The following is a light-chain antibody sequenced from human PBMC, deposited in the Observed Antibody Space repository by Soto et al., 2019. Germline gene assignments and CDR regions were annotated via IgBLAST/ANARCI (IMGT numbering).Light chain of an antibody. CDR1: SSNIGGNT. CDR3: ATWDDSLNGRV. J-gene: IGLJ1*01. V-gene: IGLV1-44*01. Sequence: QYALNQPPSASGTPGQRVTISCSGSSSNIGGNTVNWYQQLPGMAPKLLIYSNNQRPSGVPDRFSGSKSGTSASLAISGLQSEDEADYYCATWDDSLNGRVFGTGTKVTVL. CDR2: SNN.